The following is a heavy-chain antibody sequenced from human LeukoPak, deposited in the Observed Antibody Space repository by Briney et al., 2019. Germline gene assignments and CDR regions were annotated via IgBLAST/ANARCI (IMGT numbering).Heavy chain of an antibody. D-gene: IGHD2-21*02. CDR3: ARLAKCDGNCYSFDF. J-gene: IGHJ4*02. CDR1: GDSISDHP. V-gene: IGHV4-59*11. CDR2: IDYNGNT. Sequence: SETLSLTCAVSGDSISDHPWSWIRQRPGKGLDYIGFIDYNGNTNYNPSLKSRATISLDTSKNQFSLNLNSVTAADTAFYYCARLAKCDGNCYSFDFWGQGMLVAVSS.